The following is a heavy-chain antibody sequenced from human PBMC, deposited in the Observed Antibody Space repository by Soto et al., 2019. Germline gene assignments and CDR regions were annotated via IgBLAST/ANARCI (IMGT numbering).Heavy chain of an antibody. Sequence: GGSLRLSCAASGFTVSSYGMHWVRQAPGKGLEWVAVIWYDGSNKYYADSVKGRFTISRDNSKNTLHMQMNSLRAEDTAVYYCARDRFHYYDSSGYPTQGGAYDIWGQGTMVTVSS. V-gene: IGHV3-33*01. CDR2: IWYDGSNK. J-gene: IGHJ3*02. CDR3: ARDRFHYYDSSGYPTQGGAYDI. CDR1: GFTVSSYG. D-gene: IGHD3-22*01.